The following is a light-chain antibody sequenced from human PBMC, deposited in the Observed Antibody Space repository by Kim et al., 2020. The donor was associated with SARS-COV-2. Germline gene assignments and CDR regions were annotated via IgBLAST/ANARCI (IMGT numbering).Light chain of an antibody. CDR2: DVS. J-gene: IGLJ3*02. CDR1: SSDVGGYNY. Sequence: QSALTQPASVSGSPGQSITISCTGTSSDVGGYNYVSWYQQHPGKAPKLMIYDVSKRPSGVSNRFSGSTSGNTASLTISGLQAEDEADYYCSSYTSSSTLVFGGGTQLTVL. V-gene: IGLV2-14*01. CDR3: SSYTSSSTLV.